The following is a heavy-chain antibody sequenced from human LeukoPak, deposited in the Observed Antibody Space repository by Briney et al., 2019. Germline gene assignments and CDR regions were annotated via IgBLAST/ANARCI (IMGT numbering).Heavy chain of an antibody. CDR3: VREGRRGYGFNY. Sequence: GGSLRLSCAAAGFSFSSYEMNWVRQAPGKGLEWVSYISTSGDKIYYADSVRGRFTLSRDNTKNSLSLQMNSLRADDTAIYYRVREGRRGYGFNYWGQGTLVTVSP. J-gene: IGHJ4*02. CDR1: GFSFSSYE. D-gene: IGHD5-12*01. V-gene: IGHV3-48*03. CDR2: ISTSGDKI.